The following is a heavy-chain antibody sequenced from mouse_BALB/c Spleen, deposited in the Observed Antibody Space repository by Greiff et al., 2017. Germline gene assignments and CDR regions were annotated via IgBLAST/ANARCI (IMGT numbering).Heavy chain of an antibody. Sequence: VHLVESGPGLVAPSQSLSITCTVSGFSLTGYGVNWVRQPPGKGLEWLGMIWGDGSTDYNSALKSRLSISKDNSKSQVFLKMNSLQTDDTARYYCAREVYYYGSPYYAMDYWGQGTSVTVSS. CDR1: GFSLTGYG. D-gene: IGHD1-1*01. CDR2: IWGDGST. J-gene: IGHJ4*01. CDR3: AREVYYYGSPYYAMDY. V-gene: IGHV2-6-7*01.